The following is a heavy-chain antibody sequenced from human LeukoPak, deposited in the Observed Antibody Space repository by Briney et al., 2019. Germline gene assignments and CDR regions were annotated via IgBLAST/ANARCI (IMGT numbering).Heavy chain of an antibody. J-gene: IGHJ4*02. V-gene: IGHV3-7*03. Sequence: GGSLRLSCGVSGFTFSGCSMSWVRQAPGKGLEWVAKMNEYGSEIFYVDSVKGRFTISRDNSKNTLYLQMNSLRAEDTAVYYCAKGGSGYEYFDYWGQGTLVTVSS. CDR3: AKGGSGYEYFDY. D-gene: IGHD5-12*01. CDR2: MNEYGSEI. CDR1: GFTFSGCS.